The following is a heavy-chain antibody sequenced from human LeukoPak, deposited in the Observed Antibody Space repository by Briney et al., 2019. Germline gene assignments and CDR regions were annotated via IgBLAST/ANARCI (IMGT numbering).Heavy chain of an antibody. CDR2: INTNTGNP. V-gene: IGHV7-4-1*02. CDR1: GYTFTGYY. CDR3: ARVGSSPLPDY. Sequence: ASVKVSCKASGYTFTGYYMHWVRQAPGQGLEWMGWINTNTGNPTYAQGFTGRFVFSLDTSVSTAYLQISSLKAEDTAVYYCARVGSSPLPDYWGQGTLVTVSS. J-gene: IGHJ4*02. D-gene: IGHD6-13*01.